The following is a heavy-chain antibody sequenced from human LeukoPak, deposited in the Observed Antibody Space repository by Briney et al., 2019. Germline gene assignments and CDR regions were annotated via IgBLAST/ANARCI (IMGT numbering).Heavy chain of an antibody. V-gene: IGHV3-21*01. CDR1: GFTFSSYG. D-gene: IGHD3-16*01. Sequence: GRSLRLSCAASGFTFSSYGMNWVRQASGKGLEWVASINSAGSTTHYADSVKGRLTISRDNARNSLYLQLNSLRGEDTAVYYCVRGDTRDYWGQGTLITVSS. J-gene: IGHJ4*02. CDR2: INSAGSTT. CDR3: VRGDTRDY.